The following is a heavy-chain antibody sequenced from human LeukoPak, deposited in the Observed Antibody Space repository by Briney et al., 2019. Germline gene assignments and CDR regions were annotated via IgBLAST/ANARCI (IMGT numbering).Heavy chain of an antibody. Sequence: GGSLRLSCAASGFTFDDYAMHWVRQAPGKGLEWVSGISWNSGSIGYADSVKGRFTISRDNAKNSLYLQMNSLRAEDTAVYYCATSQGSWPDYFDYWGQGTLVTVSS. D-gene: IGHD6-13*01. J-gene: IGHJ4*02. CDR1: GFTFDDYA. V-gene: IGHV3-9*01. CDR3: ATSQGSWPDYFDY. CDR2: ISWNSGSI.